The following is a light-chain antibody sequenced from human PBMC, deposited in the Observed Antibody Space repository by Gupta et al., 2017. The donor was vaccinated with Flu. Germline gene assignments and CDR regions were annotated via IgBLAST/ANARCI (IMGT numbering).Light chain of an antibody. CDR2: NDN. V-gene: IGLV1-44*01. Sequence: SNIGINVVSRDQHLPGTAPRLLIYNDNQRPSGVPDRFSGSKSGASASLAIGSLQSEDEADYYCAAWDDSLAALSADGSLTGLWVFGGGTKLSVL. CDR1: SNIGINV. CDR3: AAWDDSLAALSADGSLTGLWV. J-gene: IGLJ3*02.